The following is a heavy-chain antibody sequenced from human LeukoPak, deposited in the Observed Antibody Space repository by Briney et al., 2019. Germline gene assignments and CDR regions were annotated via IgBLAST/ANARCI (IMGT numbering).Heavy chain of an antibody. CDR1: GFTFSSYA. Sequence: GGSLRLSCAASGFTFSSYAMSWVRQAPGKGLEWVSAISGSGGSTYYADSVKGRFTISRDNSKNTAYLQMNSLKTEDTAVYYCTRTGEMVYDAFDIWGQGTLVTVSS. CDR2: ISGSGGST. J-gene: IGHJ3*02. CDR3: TRTGEMVYDAFDI. D-gene: IGHD7-27*01. V-gene: IGHV3-23*01.